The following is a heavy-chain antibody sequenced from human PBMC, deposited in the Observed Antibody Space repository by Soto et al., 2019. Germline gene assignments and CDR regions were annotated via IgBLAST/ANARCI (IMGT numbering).Heavy chain of an antibody. Sequence: QVQLVQSGVEVKKPGASVKVSCQASGYTFTNYGITWLRQAPGQGLEWMGWVSAYNRNTNYAQRFQDRVTMTTDTSTITAYTELRNLKSDDTAIYFCARERQYEPLLYWGQGTLVTVSS. J-gene: IGHJ4*02. D-gene: IGHD2-2*01. CDR2: VSAYNRNT. V-gene: IGHV1-18*01. CDR3: ARERQYEPLLY. CDR1: GYTFTNYG.